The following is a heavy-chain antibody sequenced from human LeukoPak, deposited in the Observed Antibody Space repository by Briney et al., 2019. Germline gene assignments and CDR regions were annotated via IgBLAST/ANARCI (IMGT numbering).Heavy chain of an antibody. CDR3: ARGQYTSDWYYFDY. CDR1: GFTFNSYE. Sequence: GGSLRLSCAASGFTFNSYEMNWVRQAPGKGLEWLSFISSSGSIIYYADSMKGRFTISRDNAKNSLYLQMNSLRAEDTAVYYCARGQYTSDWYYFDYWGQGTLVTVSS. V-gene: IGHV3-48*03. J-gene: IGHJ4*02. CDR2: ISSSGSII. D-gene: IGHD6-19*01.